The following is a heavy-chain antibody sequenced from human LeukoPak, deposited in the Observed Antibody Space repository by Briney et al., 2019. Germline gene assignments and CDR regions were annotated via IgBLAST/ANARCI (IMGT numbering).Heavy chain of an antibody. V-gene: IGHV3-48*03. CDR3: ARVSYFGSAGFDY. J-gene: IGHJ4*02. CDR1: GFTFSNYE. CDR2: ISDSGSTI. D-gene: IGHD2-21*01. Sequence: GGSLRLSCGASGFTFSNYEMNWVRQARGMGLEWVSYISDSGSTIYYADSVRGRFTISRDNAKNSLYLQMNSLRAEDTAVYYCARVSYFGSAGFDYWGQGTLVTVSS.